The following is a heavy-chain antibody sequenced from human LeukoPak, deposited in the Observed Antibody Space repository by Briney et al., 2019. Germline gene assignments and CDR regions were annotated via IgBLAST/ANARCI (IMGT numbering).Heavy chain of an antibody. V-gene: IGHV4-34*01. CDR1: GGSLSGYY. CDR3: ARYYVARIFDY. J-gene: IGHJ4*02. D-gene: IGHD1-26*01. Sequence: SETLSLTCAVYGGSLSGYYWSWIRQPPGKGLEWIGEINHSGSTNYNPSLKSRVTISVDTSKNQFSLKLSSVTAADTAVYYCARYYVARIFDYWGQGTLVTVSS. CDR2: INHSGST.